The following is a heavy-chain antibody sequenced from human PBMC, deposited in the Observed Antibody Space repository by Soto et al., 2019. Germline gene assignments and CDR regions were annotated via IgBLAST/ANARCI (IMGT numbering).Heavy chain of an antibody. V-gene: IGHV3-66*01. CDR1: GFTVSSNY. CDR2: IYSGGST. J-gene: IGHJ4*02. CDR3: ARASGWDTSFDY. Sequence: GGSLRLSCAASGFTVSSNYMSWVRQAPGKGLEWVSVIYSGGSTYYADSVKGRFTISRDNSKNTLYLQMNSLRAEDTAVYYCARASGWDTSFDYWGQGTLVTVSS. D-gene: IGHD6-19*01.